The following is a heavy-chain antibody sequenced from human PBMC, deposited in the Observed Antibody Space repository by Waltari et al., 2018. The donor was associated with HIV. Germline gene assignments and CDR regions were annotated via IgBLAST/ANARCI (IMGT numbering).Heavy chain of an antibody. D-gene: IGHD5-12*01. J-gene: IGHJ3*02. CDR3: ACLGVYVNSAFDM. V-gene: IGHV1-69*01. Sequence: QVQLVQSGAEVRKPGSPVKVSCKASGGTLRRCGFNWVRQAPGQGLEWMGGIIPASGTANYTQKFQGRVSIIADESTTTSSMVLSSLRSEDTAVYYCACLGVYVNSAFDMWGQGTVVIVSS. CDR2: IIPASGTA. CDR1: GGTLRRCG.